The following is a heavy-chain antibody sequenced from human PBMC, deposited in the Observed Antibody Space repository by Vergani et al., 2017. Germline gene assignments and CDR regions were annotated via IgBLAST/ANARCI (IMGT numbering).Heavy chain of an antibody. V-gene: IGHV4-4*03. D-gene: IGHD6-13*01. CDR1: GGSIRSSNW. J-gene: IGHJ6*02. Sequence: QVQLQESGPGPVKPPGTLSLPCAFSGGSIRSSNWWSWVRHPPGKGLEWIGEIYHSGSNNYNPSLKSRVTLSVDKSKTQFSLKLSSVTAADTAVYYCARVVGSSSWDGMDVWGQGTTVTVSS. CDR3: ARVVGSSSWDGMDV. CDR2: IYHSGSN.